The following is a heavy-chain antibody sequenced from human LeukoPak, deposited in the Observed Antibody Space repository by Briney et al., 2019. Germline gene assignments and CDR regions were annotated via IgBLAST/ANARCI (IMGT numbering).Heavy chain of an antibody. D-gene: IGHD3-16*01. CDR2: ISSSSSYI. V-gene: IGHV3-21*01. J-gene: IGHJ4*02. CDR3: AREMENGGRFDY. Sequence: PGGSLRLSCAASGFTITSYTMNWVRQAPGKGLEWVSSISSSSSYIYYADSVKDRFTISRDNAKNSLYLQMNSLRAEDTAVYYCAREMENGGRFDYWGQGTLVTVSS. CDR1: GFTITSYT.